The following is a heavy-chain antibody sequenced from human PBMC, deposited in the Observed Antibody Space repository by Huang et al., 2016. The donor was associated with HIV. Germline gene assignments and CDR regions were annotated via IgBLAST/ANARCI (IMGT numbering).Heavy chain of an antibody. D-gene: IGHD6-13*01. CDR3: MRGAGGSSSDY. J-gene: IGHJ4*02. CDR1: GFTFSAYW. Sequence: EVQLVESGGGLAQPGESLRLSCADSGFTFSAYWMHWVRQVPGKGLVWVSQIRADGSATDYADSVKGRFTISRDNAKNTLYLQMNSLKVEDTAVYYCMRGAGGSSSDYWGQGTLVTVSS. V-gene: IGHV3-74*01. CDR2: IRADGSAT.